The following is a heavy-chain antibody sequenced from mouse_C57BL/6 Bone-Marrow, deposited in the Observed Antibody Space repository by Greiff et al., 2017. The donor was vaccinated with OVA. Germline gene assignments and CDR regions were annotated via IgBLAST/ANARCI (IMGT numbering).Heavy chain of an antibody. V-gene: IGHV5-12*01. Sequence: EVNLVESGGGLVQPGGSLKLSCAASGFTFSDYYMYWVRQTPEKRLEWVAYISNGGGSTYYPDTVKGRFTISRDNAKNTLYLQMSRLKSEDTAMYYCARPLFAYWGQGTLVTVSA. J-gene: IGHJ3*01. CDR3: ARPLFAY. CDR1: GFTFSDYY. CDR2: ISNGGGST.